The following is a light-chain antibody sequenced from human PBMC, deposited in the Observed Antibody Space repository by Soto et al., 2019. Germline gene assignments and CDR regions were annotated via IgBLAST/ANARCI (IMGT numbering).Light chain of an antibody. CDR2: STS. V-gene: IGKV1D-12*01. J-gene: IGKJ4*01. CDR1: QYMSSY. CDR3: QQADSFPLT. Sequence: DIRMTQSPSSVSASVGDRVTITCRASQYMSSYLAWYQQKPGKSPKLLIYSTSTLQSGVPSRFSGSGSGTDFTLTISSLQPEDFATYVCQQADSFPLTFGGGTTVEIK.